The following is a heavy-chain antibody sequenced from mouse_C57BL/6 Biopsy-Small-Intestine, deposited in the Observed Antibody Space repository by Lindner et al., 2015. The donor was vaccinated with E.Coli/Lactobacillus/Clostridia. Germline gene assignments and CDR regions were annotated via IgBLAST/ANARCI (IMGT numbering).Heavy chain of an antibody. CDR2: SET. Sequence: SETHYNQEFKDKATLTVDKSSITAYMQLNSLTSEDSAVYYCARQGPLYAMDYWGQGTSVTVSS. V-gene: IGHV1-52*01. J-gene: IGHJ4*01. CDR3: ARQGPLYAMDY. D-gene: IGHD3-3*01.